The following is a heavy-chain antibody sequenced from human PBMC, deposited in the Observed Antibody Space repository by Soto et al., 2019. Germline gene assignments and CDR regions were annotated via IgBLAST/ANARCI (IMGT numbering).Heavy chain of an antibody. CDR2: IYYSGST. Sequence: SETLSLTCTVSGGSISSYYWSWIRQPPGKGLEWIGYIYYSGSTNYNPSLKSRVTISVDTSKNQFSLKLSSVTAADTAVYYCATYYGSDSYNWFDPWGQGTLVTVSS. CDR3: ATYYGSDSYNWFDP. V-gene: IGHV4-59*08. CDR1: GGSISSYY. J-gene: IGHJ5*02. D-gene: IGHD3-10*01.